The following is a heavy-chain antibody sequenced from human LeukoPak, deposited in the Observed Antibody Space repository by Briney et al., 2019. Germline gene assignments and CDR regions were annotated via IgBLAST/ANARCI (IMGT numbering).Heavy chain of an antibody. V-gene: IGHV4-59*01. CDR1: GGSISSYY. J-gene: IGHJ4*02. CDR3: ARNPSILRPYYFDY. D-gene: IGHD2-21*01. CDR2: IYYSGST. Sequence: SETRSLTCTVSGGSISSYYWSWIRQPPGKGLEWIGYIYYSGSTNYNPSLKSRVTISVDTSKNQFSLKLSSVTAADTAVYYCARNPSILRPYYFDYWGQGTLVTVSS.